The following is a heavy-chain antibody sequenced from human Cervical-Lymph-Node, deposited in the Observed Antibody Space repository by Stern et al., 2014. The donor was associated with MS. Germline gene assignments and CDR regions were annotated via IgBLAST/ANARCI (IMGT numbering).Heavy chain of an antibody. Sequence: QLEQSGAEVREPGASVKVSCKASGYTFTAYYVHWVRQARGPGLEWMGRMNPHSGDPHYAQNFQDRVTMTTEKTIHKAYTELRSLKYDDTAVYYCVGRGYEGFDHWGQGTLVTVS. V-gene: IGHV1-2*06. CDR1: GYTFTAYY. CDR2: MNPHSGDP. CDR3: VGRGYEGFDH. J-gene: IGHJ4*02. D-gene: IGHD3-10*01.